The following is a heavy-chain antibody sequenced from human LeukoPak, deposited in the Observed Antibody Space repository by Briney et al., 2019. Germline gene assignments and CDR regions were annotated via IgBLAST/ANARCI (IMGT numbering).Heavy chain of an antibody. V-gene: IGHV4-59*01. CDR3: ARGRLGLFDY. CDR2: IYYSGST. J-gene: IGHJ4*02. Sequence: SETLSLTCTVSGGSISSYYWSWIRQPPGKGLEWIGYIYYSGSTNYNPSLKSRVTISVDTSKNQFSLKLSSVTAADTAVYYCARGRLGLFDYWGQGTLVTVSS. D-gene: IGHD3-16*01. CDR1: GGSISSYY.